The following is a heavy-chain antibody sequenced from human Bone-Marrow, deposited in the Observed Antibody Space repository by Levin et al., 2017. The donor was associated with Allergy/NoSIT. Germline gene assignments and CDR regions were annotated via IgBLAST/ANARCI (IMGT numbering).Heavy chain of an antibody. V-gene: IGHV3-53*01. D-gene: IGHD1-14*01. CDR1: GLTVSNNY. J-gene: IGHJ4*02. Sequence: GGSLRLSCAASGLTVSNNYMSWVRQAPGKGLEWVALIYSGGDTYYADSVKGRFTISRDSSKNTLYLQMNSLRTEDTAVYHCARNIPVTGLGFWGRGTLVTVSS. CDR2: IYSGGDT. CDR3: ARNIPVTGLGF.